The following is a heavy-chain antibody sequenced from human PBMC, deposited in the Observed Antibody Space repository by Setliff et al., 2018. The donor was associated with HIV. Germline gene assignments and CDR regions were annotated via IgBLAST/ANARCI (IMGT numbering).Heavy chain of an antibody. J-gene: IGHJ4*02. D-gene: IGHD6-19*01. V-gene: IGHV3-30*18. CDR2: ISYDGSNK. CDR3: AKDVHMWGTPGWPSDY. CDR1: GFTFSNYG. Sequence: GGSLRLSCAASGFTFSNYGMHWVRQAPGKGLEWVAVISYDGSNKYHADSVKGRFTISRDNSKNTVSLQMNSLRAEDTAVYYCAKDVHMWGTPGWPSDYWGLGTLVTVSS.